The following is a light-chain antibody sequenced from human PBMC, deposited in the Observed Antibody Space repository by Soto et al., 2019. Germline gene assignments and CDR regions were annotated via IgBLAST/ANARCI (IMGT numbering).Light chain of an antibody. V-gene: IGKV1-5*01. CDR3: QQYNSFPFT. Sequence: DIQMTQSPSTLSAPVGDRVTITCRASQSISSWLAWYQQKPGKAPKLLIYDASSLESGVPSRFSGSGSGTEFTLTISSLQPDDFATSYCQQYNSFPFTFGPGTKVDIK. CDR2: DAS. CDR1: QSISSW. J-gene: IGKJ3*01.